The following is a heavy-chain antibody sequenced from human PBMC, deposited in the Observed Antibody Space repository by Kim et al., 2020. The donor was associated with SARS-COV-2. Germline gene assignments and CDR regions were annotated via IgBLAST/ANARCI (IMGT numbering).Heavy chain of an antibody. CDR1: GFTFSSQW. D-gene: IGHD6-19*01. J-gene: IGHJ4*02. Sequence: GGSLRLSCTGSGFTFSSQWMSWVRQAPGKGLEWVANINEDGAETHYVESVKGRFTISRDNAKNSLFLQMNRPRAEDTAVYYCTNRAWLEAWGQGTLVTVS. V-gene: IGHV3-7*05. CDR3: TNRAWLEA. CDR2: INEDGAET.